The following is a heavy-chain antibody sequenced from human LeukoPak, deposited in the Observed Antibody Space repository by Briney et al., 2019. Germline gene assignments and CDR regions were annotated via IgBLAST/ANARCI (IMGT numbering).Heavy chain of an antibody. CDR1: GGSFSGYY. CDR3: ARTYDYIWGSFRSHSFDS. Sequence: SETLSLTCAVYGGSFSGYYWSWIRQPPGKGLEWIGEIHHSGSTNYNPSLKSRVTISVDASKNQFSLKLSSVTAADTGVYYCARTYDYIWGSFRSHSFDSWGQGTLVTVSS. D-gene: IGHD3-16*02. J-gene: IGHJ4*02. V-gene: IGHV4-34*01. CDR2: IHHSGST.